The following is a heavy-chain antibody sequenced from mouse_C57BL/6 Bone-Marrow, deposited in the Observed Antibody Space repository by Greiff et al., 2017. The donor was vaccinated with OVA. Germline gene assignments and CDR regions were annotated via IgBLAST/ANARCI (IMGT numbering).Heavy chain of an antibody. D-gene: IGHD1-1*01. CDR2: IDSSDSYT. V-gene: IGHV1-69*01. CDR3: ARSFITTVVAEAMDY. J-gene: IGHJ4*01. Sequence: QVQLQQPGAELVMPGASVKLSCKASGYTFTSYWMHWVQQRPGQGLEWIGEIDSSDSYTNYNQKFKGKSTLTVDKSSSTAYMQLSSLTSEDSAVYYCARSFITTVVAEAMDYWGQGTSVTVSS. CDR1: GYTFTSYW.